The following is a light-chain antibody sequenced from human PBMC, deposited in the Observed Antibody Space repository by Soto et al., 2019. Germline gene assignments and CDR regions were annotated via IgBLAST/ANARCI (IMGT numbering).Light chain of an antibody. CDR1: SSDVGSYNL. J-gene: IGLJ1*01. V-gene: IGLV2-23*02. CDR2: EVS. Sequence: QSALTQPASVSGSPGQSITISCTGTSSDVGSYNLVSWYQQHPGKAPKLMIYEVSKRLSGVSNRFSGSKSGNTASLTISGLQAEDEADYYCCSYAGSSTFYVFGTGTQLTVL. CDR3: CSYAGSSTFYV.